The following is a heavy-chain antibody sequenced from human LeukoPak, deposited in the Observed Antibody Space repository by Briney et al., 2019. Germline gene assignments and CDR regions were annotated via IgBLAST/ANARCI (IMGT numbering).Heavy chain of an antibody. D-gene: IGHD5-18*01. CDR1: GFTFSNYW. CDR2: IKRDGSEK. J-gene: IGHJ5*02. V-gene: IGHV3-7*01. Sequence: GGSLRLSCEASGFTFSNYWMNWVRQAPGKGLEWVANIKRDGSEKNYVDSVKGRFTISRDNAKNSLYLQMNSLRAEDTAVYYCARTGGPQLWLTWGQGTLVTVSS. CDR3: ARTGGPQLWLT.